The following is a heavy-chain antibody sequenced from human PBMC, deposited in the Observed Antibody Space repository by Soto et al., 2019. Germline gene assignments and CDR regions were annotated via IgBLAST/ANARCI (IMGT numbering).Heavy chain of an antibody. D-gene: IGHD3-9*01. J-gene: IGHJ4*02. Sequence: QLQLQESGPGLVKPSETLSLTCSVSDDSINSDKYYWGWIRQPPGKVLEWIGSIYYRGKAYYNPSLQTRVTIPLDKSKSKFSLKLTSVTAADSAVYFCARLEGLATIAYYFDFWGPGALVTVSS. CDR3: ARLEGLATIAYYFDF. CDR1: DDSINSDKYY. V-gene: IGHV4-39*01. CDR2: IYYRGKA.